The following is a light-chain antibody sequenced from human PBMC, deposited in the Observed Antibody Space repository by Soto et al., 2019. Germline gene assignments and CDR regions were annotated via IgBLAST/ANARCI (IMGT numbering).Light chain of an antibody. CDR1: HNIYNY. J-gene: IGKJ4*01. CDR3: QHYDNLPLT. CDR2: DAS. Sequence: DIQTTQSPSSLSASVGDRVTIACQASHNIYNYLNWYHQKPGKAPKLLIFDASNLERGVPSRFSGSGSRTHFSLSINNLQPEDVGTYFCQHYDNLPLTFGGGTKVEI. V-gene: IGKV1-33*01.